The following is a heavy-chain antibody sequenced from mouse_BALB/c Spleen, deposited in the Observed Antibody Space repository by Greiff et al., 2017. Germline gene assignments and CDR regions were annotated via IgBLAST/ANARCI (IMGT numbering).Heavy chain of an antibody. CDR2: IISGGGST. Sequence: EVQLVESGGGLVKPGGSLKLSCAASGFAFSSYDMSWVRQTPEKRLEWFAYIISGGGSTYYPDTVKGRFTISRDNAKNTLYLQMSSLKSEDTAMYYCASYGNYSYAMDYWGQGTSVTVSS. CDR3: ASYGNYSYAMDY. V-gene: IGHV5-12-1*01. J-gene: IGHJ4*01. CDR1: GFAFSSYD. D-gene: IGHD2-1*01.